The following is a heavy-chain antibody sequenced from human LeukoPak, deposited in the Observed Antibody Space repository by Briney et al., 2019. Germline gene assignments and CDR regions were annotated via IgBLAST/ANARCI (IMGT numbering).Heavy chain of an antibody. D-gene: IGHD3-10*01. CDR3: ASLGGSGSWNFGY. J-gene: IGHJ4*02. CDR2: ISSNGET. Sequence: KPSETLSLTCTVSGASITNYYRSWIRQPPGKGLEWIAYISSNGETNYDPSLKSRVTISLDTSKKQLSLKLRSVTAADTAVYYCASLGGSGSWNFGYWGQGTLVTVSS. V-gene: IGHV4-59*01. CDR1: GASITNYY.